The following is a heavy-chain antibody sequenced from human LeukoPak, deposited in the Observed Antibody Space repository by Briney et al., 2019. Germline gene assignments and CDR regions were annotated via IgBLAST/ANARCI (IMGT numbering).Heavy chain of an antibody. V-gene: IGHV3-48*03. Sequence: GGSLRLSCAASRFTFSSYAMSWVRQAPGKGLEWIAYISSSGSTTKYADSVKGRFTMSRDNAKNAVYMEMNSLRVEDTAVYYCARDRGWDGYGYAFLDYWGHGTLVTVSS. D-gene: IGHD5-12*01. CDR1: RFTFSSYA. J-gene: IGHJ4*01. CDR3: ARDRGWDGYGYAFLDY. CDR2: ISSSGSTT.